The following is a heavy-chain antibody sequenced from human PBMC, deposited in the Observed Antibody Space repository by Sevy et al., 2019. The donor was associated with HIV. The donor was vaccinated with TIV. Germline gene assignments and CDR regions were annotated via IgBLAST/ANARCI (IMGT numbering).Heavy chain of an antibody. CDR1: GFIFNNKG. CDR3: ARESGSDWYLDS. V-gene: IGHV3-30*12. J-gene: IGHJ4*02. Sequence: GGSLKLSCTVSGFIFNNKGMHWVRQAPGRGLEWVAALFSDGTTKYYGDSVQGRFTISRDNSKNALFLQMNSLRVDDTALYYCARESGSDWYLDSWGQGTLVTVSS. CDR2: LFSDGTTK. D-gene: IGHD2-21*02.